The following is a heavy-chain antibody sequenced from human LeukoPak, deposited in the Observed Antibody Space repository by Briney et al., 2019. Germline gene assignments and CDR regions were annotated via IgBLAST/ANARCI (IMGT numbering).Heavy chain of an antibody. CDR3: ARLGNYYYYMDV. D-gene: IGHD7-27*01. CDR2: IYTSGST. Sequence: SETLSLTCTVSGGSISSYYWSWIRQPPGKGLEWIGNIYTSGSTNYNPSLKSRVTISVDTSKNQFSLKLSSVTAADTAVYYCARLGNYYYYMDVWGKGTTVTVSS. CDR1: GGSISSYY. J-gene: IGHJ6*03. V-gene: IGHV4-4*09.